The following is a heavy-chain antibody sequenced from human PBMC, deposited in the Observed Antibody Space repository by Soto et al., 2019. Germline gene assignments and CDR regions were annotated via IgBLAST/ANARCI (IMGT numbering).Heavy chain of an antibody. CDR2: IYTSGST. D-gene: IGHD1-26*01. CDR1: GASISSYY. J-gene: IGHJ4*02. Sequence: PSETLSLTCTVSGASISSYYWSWIRQPAGKGLEWIGRIYTSGSTTYNPSLKSRVTMSVDTSKNQFSLKLSSVTAADTAVYYCARSASGSYLGTFDYWGQGTLVTVSS. CDR3: ARSASGSYLGTFDY. V-gene: IGHV4-4*07.